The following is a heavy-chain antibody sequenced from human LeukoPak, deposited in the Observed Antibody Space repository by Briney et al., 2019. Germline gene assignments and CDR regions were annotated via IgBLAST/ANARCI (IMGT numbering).Heavy chain of an antibody. J-gene: IGHJ4*02. CDR3: GRDSVEMGTIHSDY. V-gene: IGHV4-39*07. CDR1: GGSISSSNYF. Sequence: SETLSLTCTVSGGSISSSNYFWGWIRQAPGKGLEWIGSIYYSGSTYYNPSLKSRVTISADMSKNQFSLRLYSVTAADMAVYYCGRDSVEMGTIHSDYWGQGTLVTVSS. CDR2: IYYSGST. D-gene: IGHD5-24*01.